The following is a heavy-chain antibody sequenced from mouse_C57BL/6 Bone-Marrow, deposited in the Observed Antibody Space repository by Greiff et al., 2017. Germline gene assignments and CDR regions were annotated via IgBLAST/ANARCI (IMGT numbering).Heavy chain of an antibody. CDR3: TRWAFYYGSSCFDY. J-gene: IGHJ2*01. CDR2: IDPETGGT. D-gene: IGHD1-1*01. CDR1: GYTFTDYE. V-gene: IGHV1-15*01. Sequence: VQLQQSGAELVRPGASVTLSCKASGYTFTDYEMHWVKQTPVHGLEWIGAIDPETGGTAYNQKFKGKAILTADKSSSTAYMELRSLTSEDSAVYYCTRWAFYYGSSCFDYWGQGTTLTVSS.